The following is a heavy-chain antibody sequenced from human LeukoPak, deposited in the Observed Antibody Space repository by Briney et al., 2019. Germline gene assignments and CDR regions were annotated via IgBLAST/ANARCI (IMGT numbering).Heavy chain of an antibody. CDR1: GFTASSRT. D-gene: IGHD4-17*01. CDR2: IRSDTTT. Sequence: GGSLRLSCAASGFTASSRTMIWVRQAPGKVLGCVTYIRSDTTTEYAEYVKGRFTISTDESKNTVYLQMNSLRAEDTAVYYCARRRGGYGDGDFDYWGQGPLVSVSS. V-gene: IGHV3-66*04. CDR3: ARRRGGYGDGDFDY. J-gene: IGHJ4*02.